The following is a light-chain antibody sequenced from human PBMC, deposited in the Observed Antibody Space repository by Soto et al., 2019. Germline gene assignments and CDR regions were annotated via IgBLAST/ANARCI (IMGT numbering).Light chain of an antibody. V-gene: IGKV3-15*01. Sequence: EIMMAQSPATLSVSPGERATLSCRASQSVSSDLAWYQQKPGQSPRLLIYDASTRATGIPARFSGSGSGTGFTLTISSLQSEDFAVYYCQQYNNWPPWTFGQGTRLEIK. CDR2: DAS. J-gene: IGKJ5*01. CDR3: QQYNNWPPWT. CDR1: QSVSSD.